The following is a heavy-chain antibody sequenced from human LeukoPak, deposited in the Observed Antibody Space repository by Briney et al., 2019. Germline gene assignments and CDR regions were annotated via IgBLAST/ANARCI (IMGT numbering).Heavy chain of an antibody. D-gene: IGHD5-12*01. CDR2: IYYSGST. V-gene: IGHV4-59*01. CDR1: GGSISSYY. Sequence: PSETLSLTCTVSGGSISSYYWSWIRQPPGKGLEWIGYIYYSGSTNYNPSLKSRVTISVDTSKNQFSLKLSSVTAADTAVYYCARGGYSGYDLGWFDPWGQGTLVTVSS. J-gene: IGHJ5*02. CDR3: ARGGYSGYDLGWFDP.